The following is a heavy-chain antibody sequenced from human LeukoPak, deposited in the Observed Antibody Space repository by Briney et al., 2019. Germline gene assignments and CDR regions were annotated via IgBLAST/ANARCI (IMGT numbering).Heavy chain of an antibody. J-gene: IGHJ4*02. D-gene: IGHD3-10*01. CDR3: AAGASRSGSGSYPLNDY. CDR2: IVVGSGNT. CDR1: GFTFTSSA. V-gene: IGHV1-58*01. Sequence: GTSVKVSCKASGFTFTSSAVQWVRQARGQRLEWIGWIVVGSGNTNYAQKFQERVTITRDMSTSTAYMELSGLRSEDTAVYYCAAGASRSGSGSYPLNDYWGQGTLVTVSS.